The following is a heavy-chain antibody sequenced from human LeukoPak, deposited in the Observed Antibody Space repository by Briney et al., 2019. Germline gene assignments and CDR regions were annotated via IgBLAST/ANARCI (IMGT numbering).Heavy chain of an antibody. CDR1: GYSFPIYW. Sequence: GESLRISCKGSGYSFPIYWISWVRQMPGKGLEWMGRIDPSDSYTNYSPSSQGHVTISADKSISTAYLQWSSLRASDTAIYYCARLKRDGYNFDYWGQGTLVTASS. CDR2: IDPSDSYT. V-gene: IGHV5-10-1*01. CDR3: ARLKRDGYNFDY. J-gene: IGHJ4*02. D-gene: IGHD5-24*01.